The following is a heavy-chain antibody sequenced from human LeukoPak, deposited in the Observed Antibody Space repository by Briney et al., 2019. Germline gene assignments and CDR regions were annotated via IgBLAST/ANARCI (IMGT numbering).Heavy chain of an antibody. V-gene: IGHV3-30*19. CDR3: ARDRIVISAVGVGFFDL. CDR1: GFTFSDYG. Sequence: PGGSLRLSCAASGFTFSDYGMHWVRQAPGKGLEWVAVVSYDGHIKDYADSVKGRFTISRDNSQNTLFVEMNSLRPEDTAVYYCARDRIVISAVGVGFFDLWGRGTLVSVSS. CDR2: VSYDGHIK. J-gene: IGHJ2*01. D-gene: IGHD6-13*01.